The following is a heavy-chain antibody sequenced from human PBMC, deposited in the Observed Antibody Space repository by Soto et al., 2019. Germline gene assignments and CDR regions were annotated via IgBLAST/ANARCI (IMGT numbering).Heavy chain of an antibody. CDR3: ARTIFVQLWGIPHGYSGYETAYYYYMDV. V-gene: IGHV4-34*01. D-gene: IGHD5-12*01. CDR2: INHSGST. Sequence: QVQLQQWGAGLLKPSETLSLTCAVYGGSFSGYYWSWIRQPPGKGLEWIGEINHSGSTNYNPSLKRRVPLSVDTSKNQFSLKLSSVTAADTAVYYCARTIFVQLWGIPHGYSGYETAYYYYMDVWGKGTTVTVSS. CDR1: GGSFSGYY. J-gene: IGHJ6*03.